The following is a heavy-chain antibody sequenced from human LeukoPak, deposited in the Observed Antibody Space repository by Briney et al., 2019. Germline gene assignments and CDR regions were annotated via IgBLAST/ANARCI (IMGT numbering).Heavy chain of an antibody. Sequence: GGSLRLSCAASGFTFSSFEMNWVRQAPGKGLEWVSYISSSGSTIYYADSVKGRFTISRDNAKNSLYLQMNSLRAEDTAVYYCAKDRTRWFPYYFDYWGQGTLVTVSS. CDR3: AKDRTRWFPYYFDY. CDR1: GFTFSSFE. D-gene: IGHD3-10*01. CDR2: ISSSGSTI. J-gene: IGHJ4*02. V-gene: IGHV3-48*03.